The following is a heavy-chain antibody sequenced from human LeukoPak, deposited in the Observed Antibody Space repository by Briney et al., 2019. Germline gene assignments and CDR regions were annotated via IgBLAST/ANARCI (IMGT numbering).Heavy chain of an antibody. Sequence: PGGSLRLSCAASGFTFSSYGMHWVRQAPGKGLEWVAVISYDGSNKYYADSAKGRFTISRDNSKNTLYLQMNSLRAEDTAVYCCAKDADYGDPVYQLDYWGQGTLVTVSS. V-gene: IGHV3-30*18. D-gene: IGHD4-17*01. CDR1: GFTFSSYG. CDR2: ISYDGSNK. CDR3: AKDADYGDPVYQLDY. J-gene: IGHJ4*02.